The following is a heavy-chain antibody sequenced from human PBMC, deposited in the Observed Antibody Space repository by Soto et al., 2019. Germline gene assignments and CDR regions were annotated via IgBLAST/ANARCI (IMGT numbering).Heavy chain of an antibody. D-gene: IGHD2-2*02. Sequence: PSETLSLTCAVSGGSISSGGYSWSWIRQPPGKGLEWIGYIYHSGSTYYNPSLKSRVTISVDRSKNQFSLKLSSVTAADTAVYYCARGVVLVPAAIIDWFDPWGQGTLVTVS. CDR3: ARGVVLVPAAIIDWFDP. V-gene: IGHV4-30-2*01. CDR1: GGSISSGGYS. J-gene: IGHJ5*02. CDR2: IYHSGST.